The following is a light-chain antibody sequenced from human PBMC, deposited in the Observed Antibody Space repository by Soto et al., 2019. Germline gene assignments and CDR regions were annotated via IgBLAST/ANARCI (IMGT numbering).Light chain of an antibody. CDR2: GAS. CDR1: QSVGIN. CDR3: QQYNYWPRT. J-gene: IGKJ1*01. Sequence: VMTQSQDILSVSPGEGVTVSCRASQSVGINVAWYQQKPGQAPRLLIYGASTRATGSPDRFSASGSATEFTLTISSLLSEDFAVYYCQQYNYWPRTVGQGTKVDI. V-gene: IGKV3-15*01.